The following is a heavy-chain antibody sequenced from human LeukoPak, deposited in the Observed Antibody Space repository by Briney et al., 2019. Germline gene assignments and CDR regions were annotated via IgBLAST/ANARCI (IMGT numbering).Heavy chain of an antibody. V-gene: IGHV3-23*01. CDR3: AKSTSPLYYYYGMDV. D-gene: IGHD2-2*01. CDR1: GFTFSNYA. CDR2: ISGSGCST. Sequence: PGGSLRLSCAASGFTFSNYAMSWVRQAPGKGLEWVSTISGSGCSTYYADYVKGRFTNSRDNSKKPLYLELNSLRAEDTAVYYYAKSTSPLYYYYGMDVWGQGTTVTVSS. J-gene: IGHJ6*02.